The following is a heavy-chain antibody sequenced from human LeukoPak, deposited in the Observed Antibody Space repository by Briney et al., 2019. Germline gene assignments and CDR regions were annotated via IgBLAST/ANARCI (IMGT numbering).Heavy chain of an antibody. CDR1: GGSISSGGYS. J-gene: IGHJ5*02. CDR2: INHSGST. CDR3: ARGRGLVYP. Sequence: PSETLSLTCAVSGGSISSGGYSWSWIRQPPGKGLEWIGEINHSGSTNYNPSLKSRVTISVDTSKNQFSLKLSSVTAADTAVYYCARGRGLVYPWGQGTLVTVSS. D-gene: IGHD6-19*01. V-gene: IGHV4-30-2*01.